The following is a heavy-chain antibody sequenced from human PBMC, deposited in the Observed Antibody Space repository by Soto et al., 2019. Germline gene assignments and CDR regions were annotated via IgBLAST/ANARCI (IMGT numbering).Heavy chain of an antibody. V-gene: IGHV5-51*01. J-gene: IGHJ5*02. CDR1: GYTFTSYW. Sequence: GESLKISCKGSGYTFTSYWIAWVRQMPGKGLEWMGIIYPDDSDTRYSPSFQGQVTFSADRSINNAYLQWNSLKASDTAMYYCARHHRDDSSGRXFDPWGQGTLVTVSS. CDR3: ARHHRDDSSGRXFDP. CDR2: IYPDDSDT. D-gene: IGHD3-22*01.